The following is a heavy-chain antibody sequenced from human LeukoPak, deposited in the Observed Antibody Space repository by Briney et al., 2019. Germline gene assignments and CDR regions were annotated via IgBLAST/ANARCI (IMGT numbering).Heavy chain of an antibody. Sequence: SETLSLTCAVYGGSFSGYYWSWIRQPPGKGLEWIGEINHSGSTNYNPSLKSRVTISVDTSKNQFSLKLSSVTAADTAVYYCARGPHLGEAFDIWGQGTMVTVSS. CDR3: ARGPHLGEAFDI. V-gene: IGHV4-34*01. CDR2: INHSGST. D-gene: IGHD3-10*01. J-gene: IGHJ3*02. CDR1: GGSFSGYY.